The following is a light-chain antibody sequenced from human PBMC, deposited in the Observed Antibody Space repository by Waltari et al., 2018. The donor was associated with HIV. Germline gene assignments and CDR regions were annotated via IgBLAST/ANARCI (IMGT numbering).Light chain of an antibody. CDR2: EVT. V-gene: IGLV2-23*02. CDR1: SSDVGGYNL. J-gene: IGLJ2*01. CDR3: SSYVPSSTSVL. Sequence: QSALPQPASVSGSPGQSITISCTGTSSDVGGYNLVSWYQQHPGKAPKLIIYEVTKRPSGVSTRFSGSKSGNTASLTISGLQAEDEADYHCSSYVPSSTSVLFGGGTKLTVL.